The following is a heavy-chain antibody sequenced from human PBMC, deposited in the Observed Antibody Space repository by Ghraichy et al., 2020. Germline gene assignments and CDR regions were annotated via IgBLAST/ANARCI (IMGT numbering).Heavy chain of an antibody. J-gene: IGHJ6*02. D-gene: IGHD2-2*01. V-gene: IGHV1-69*13. CDR3: ATLEDIVVVPAAHPSYYYYGMDV. CDR2: IIPIFGTA. CDR1: GGTFSSYA. Sequence: SVKVSCKASGGTFSSYAISWVRQAPGQGLEWMGGIIPIFGTANYAQKFQGRVTITADESTSTAYMELSSLRSEDTAVYYCATLEDIVVVPAAHPSYYYYGMDVWGQGTTVTVSS.